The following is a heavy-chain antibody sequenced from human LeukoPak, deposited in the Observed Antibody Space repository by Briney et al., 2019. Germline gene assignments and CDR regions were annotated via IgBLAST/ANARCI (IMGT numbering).Heavy chain of an antibody. V-gene: IGHV3-7*01. Sequence: GGSLRLSCAASGFTFSDYYMSWVRQAPGRGLEWVANIKEDGTETHYGDSVRGRFAIFRDNSKNSLYLQMNSLRAEDTAVYYCARQWGWFRSGWWLDTLDVWGQGSRVIVSS. CDR2: IKEDGTET. J-gene: IGHJ3*01. CDR1: GFTFSDYY. D-gene: IGHD6-19*01. CDR3: ARQWGWFRSGWWLDTLDV.